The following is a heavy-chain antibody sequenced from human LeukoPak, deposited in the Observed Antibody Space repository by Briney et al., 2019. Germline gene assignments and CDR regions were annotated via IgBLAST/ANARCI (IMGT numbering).Heavy chain of an antibody. D-gene: IGHD3-10*01. CDR3: ARDGMVRGVQPTNWFDP. Sequence: MSSETLSLTCTVSGGSISSSPYYWGWIRQPPGKGLEWIGSIYYSGSTYYNPSLKRRVTISVDTSKNQFSLRLSSVTAADTAVYYCARDGMVRGVQPTNWFDPWGQGTLVTVSS. CDR2: IYYSGST. CDR1: GGSISSSPYY. V-gene: IGHV4-39*07. J-gene: IGHJ5*02.